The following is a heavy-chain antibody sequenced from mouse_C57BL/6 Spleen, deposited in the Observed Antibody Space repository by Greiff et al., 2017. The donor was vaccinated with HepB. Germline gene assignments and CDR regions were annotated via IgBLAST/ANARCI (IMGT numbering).Heavy chain of an antibody. Sequence: EVKLVESGGGLVQPGGSLKLSCAASGFTFSDYYMYWVRQTPEKRLEWVAYISNGGGSTYYPDTVKGRFTISRDNAKNTLYLQMSRLKSEDTAMYYGARQGYYGSSYYFDYWGQGTTLTVSS. CDR3: ARQGYYGSSYYFDY. D-gene: IGHD1-1*01. CDR2: ISNGGGST. CDR1: GFTFSDYY. J-gene: IGHJ2*01. V-gene: IGHV5-12*01.